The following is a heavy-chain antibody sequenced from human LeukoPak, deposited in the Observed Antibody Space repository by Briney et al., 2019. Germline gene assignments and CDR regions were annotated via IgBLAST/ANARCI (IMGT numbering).Heavy chain of an antibody. Sequence: GGSLRLSCVASEFTFNNFAINWVRQAPGKGLEWVAAASGSVASTYHADSVRGRFTISRDKSKNTLYLQMNSLRAEDTAVYYCAKRRYYDFWSGYPDFDYWGQGTLVTVSS. D-gene: IGHD3-3*01. CDR1: EFTFNNFA. CDR3: AKRRYYDFWSGYPDFDY. CDR2: ASGSVAST. V-gene: IGHV3-23*01. J-gene: IGHJ4*02.